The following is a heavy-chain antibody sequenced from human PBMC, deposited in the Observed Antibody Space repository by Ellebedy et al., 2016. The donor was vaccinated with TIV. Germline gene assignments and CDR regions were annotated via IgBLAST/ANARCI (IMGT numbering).Heavy chain of an antibody. CDR2: IDPSDSYI. J-gene: IGHJ5*02. V-gene: IGHV5-10-1*01. CDR3: ARRGGSSSSPDVS. CDR1: GYIFTTYW. Sequence: GESLKISXKGSGYIFTTYWISWVRQMPGKGLEWMGRIDPSDSYINYSPSFQGHVTLSADKSISTTYLQWSSLKASDTAIYYCARRGGSSSSPDVSWGQGTLVTVSS. D-gene: IGHD2-2*01.